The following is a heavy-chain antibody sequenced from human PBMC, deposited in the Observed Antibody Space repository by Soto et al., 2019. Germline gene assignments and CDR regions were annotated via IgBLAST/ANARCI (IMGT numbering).Heavy chain of an antibody. CDR2: MNPNSSNT. J-gene: IGHJ4*02. V-gene: IGHV1-8*01. CDR3: ARAFRQGRWFGEYYYFDY. Sequence: ASVKVSCKASGYTFSSYDINWVRQATGQGLEWMGWMNPNSSNTGYAQKFQGRVTMTRNTSISTAYMELSSVTAADTAVYYCARAFRQGRWFGEYYYFDYWGQGTLVTVSS. CDR1: GYTFSSYD. D-gene: IGHD3-10*01.